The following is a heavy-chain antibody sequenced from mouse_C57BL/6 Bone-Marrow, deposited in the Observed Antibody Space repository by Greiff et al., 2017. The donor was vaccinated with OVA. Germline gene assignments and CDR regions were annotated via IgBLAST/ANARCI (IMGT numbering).Heavy chain of an antibody. V-gene: IGHV5-17*01. J-gene: IGHJ1*03. Sequence: EVQLVESGGGLVKPGGSLKLSCAASGFTFSDYGMHWVRQAPEKGLEWVAYISSGSSTIYYADTVKGRFTISRDNAKNTLFLQMTSLGSEDTAMYYCARKDYEDFDGWGTGTTVTVSS. CDR1: GFTFSDYG. D-gene: IGHD2-4*01. CDR3: ARKDYEDFDG. CDR2: ISSGSSTI.